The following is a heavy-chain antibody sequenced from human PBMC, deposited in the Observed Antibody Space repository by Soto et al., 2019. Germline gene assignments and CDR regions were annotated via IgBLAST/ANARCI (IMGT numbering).Heavy chain of an antibody. CDR3: ASGRGLLHASN. CDR2: NYSGGST. J-gene: IGHJ3*01. D-gene: IGHD1-26*01. V-gene: IGHV3-53*01. Sequence: EVQLVESGGGLIQPGGSLRLSCAPSGFTVSSNYMSLVRQSPGQGLEWVSGNYSGGSTYYADSVKGRFTIYSDNSKNTLYLQMNSLRGEDTAVYYCASGRGLLHASNWGQGTMVTVSS. CDR1: GFTVSSNY.